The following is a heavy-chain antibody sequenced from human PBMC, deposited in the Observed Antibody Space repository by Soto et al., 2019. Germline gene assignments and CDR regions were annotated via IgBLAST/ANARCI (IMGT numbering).Heavy chain of an antibody. Sequence: PSESLAIPCTFSGRPISNFYWSWIRQPPGKGLEWIGYISSSGNPNYNPSLKSRVSISVDTSKNQFSLNLTSVTAADRGVYYCARAPMVLTRSYFDYWGQGTPVTV. CDR1: GRPISNFY. CDR2: ISSSGNP. V-gene: IGHV4-59*01. CDR3: ARAPMVLTRSYFDY. D-gene: IGHD3-10*01. J-gene: IGHJ4*02.